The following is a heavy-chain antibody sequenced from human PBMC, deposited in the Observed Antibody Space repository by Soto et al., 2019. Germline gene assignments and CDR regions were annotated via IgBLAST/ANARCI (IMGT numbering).Heavy chain of an antibody. J-gene: IGHJ4*02. D-gene: IGHD2-2*01. CDR3: AKGNIPRCSSTSCFYFDY. CDR1: GFTFSSYA. V-gene: IGHV3-23*01. CDR2: ISGSGGST. Sequence: GGSLRLSCAASGFTFSSYAMSWVRQAPGKGLEWVSAISGSGGSTYYADSVKGRFTISRDNSKNTLYLQMNSLIAEDTAVYYCAKGNIPRCSSTSCFYFDYWGQGTLVTVSS.